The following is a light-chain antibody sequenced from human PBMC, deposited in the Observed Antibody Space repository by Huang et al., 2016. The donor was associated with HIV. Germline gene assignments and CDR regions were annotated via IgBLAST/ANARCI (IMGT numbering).Light chain of an antibody. V-gene: IGKV1-39*01. CDR3: QQSHSTPRT. Sequence: DIQMTQSPSSLSASVGDRVTITCRASQTISSHLNWYQQKPGKSPNLLIYAASSLQSVVPSRFSGSGSGTDFTLTISSLQPEDFATYYCQQSHSTPRTFGQGTKVEIK. CDR2: AAS. J-gene: IGKJ1*01. CDR1: QTISSH.